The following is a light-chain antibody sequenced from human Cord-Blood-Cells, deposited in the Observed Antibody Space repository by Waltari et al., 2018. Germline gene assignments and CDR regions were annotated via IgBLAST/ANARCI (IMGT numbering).Light chain of an antibody. CDR3: CSYAGSSTLV. V-gene: IGLV2-23*01. CDR1: SSDVGSYNL. Sequence: QSALTQPASVSGSPGQSITISSTGTSSDVGSYNLVSWYQQHPGKPPKLMIYEGSKRPSGVSNRFSGSKSGNTASLTISGLQAEDEADYYCCSYAGSSTLVFGGGTKLTVL. J-gene: IGLJ3*02. CDR2: EGS.